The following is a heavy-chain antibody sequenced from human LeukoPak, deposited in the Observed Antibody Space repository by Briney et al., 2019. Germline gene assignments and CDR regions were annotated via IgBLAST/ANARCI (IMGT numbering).Heavy chain of an antibody. CDR3: ARRGRYSYGSYFDY. CDR1: GYSFTSYW. J-gene: IGHJ4*02. CDR2: IYPGDSDT. V-gene: IGHV5-51*01. Sequence: GESLKISCKGSGYSFTSYWIGWVRQVPGKSLEWMGIIYPGDSDTAYSPSFQGQVTVSADKSITTAYLQWSSLKASDTAMYYCARRGRYSYGSYFDYWGQGTLVTVSS. D-gene: IGHD5-18*01.